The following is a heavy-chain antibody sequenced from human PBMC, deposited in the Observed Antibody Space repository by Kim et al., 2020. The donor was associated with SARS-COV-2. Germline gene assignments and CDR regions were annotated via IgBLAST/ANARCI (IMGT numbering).Heavy chain of an antibody. D-gene: IGHD6-13*01. CDR3: ARVYSSSWYLSYYYYYGMDV. Sequence: GVSLRLSCAASGFTFSSYWMHWVRQAPGKGLVWVSRINSDGSSTSYADSVKGRFTISRDNAKNTLYLQMNSLRAEDTAVYYCARVYSSSWYLSYYYYYGMDVWGQGTTVTVSS. J-gene: IGHJ6*02. V-gene: IGHV3-74*01. CDR1: GFTFSSYW. CDR2: INSDGSST.